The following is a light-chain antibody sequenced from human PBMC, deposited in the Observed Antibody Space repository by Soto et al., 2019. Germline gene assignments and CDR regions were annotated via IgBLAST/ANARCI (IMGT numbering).Light chain of an antibody. V-gene: IGKV1-12*01. J-gene: IGKJ4*01. CDR3: QQANSFPLT. CDR1: QGIRSW. Sequence: DIQMTQSPSSVSASVGDRVTITCRASQGIRSWLAWYQQKPGKAPKLLIYDASSLQSGVPSRLSGGGSGTDFPLTISSLQSEDFASYYCQQANSFPLTCGGVTKVEIK. CDR2: DAS.